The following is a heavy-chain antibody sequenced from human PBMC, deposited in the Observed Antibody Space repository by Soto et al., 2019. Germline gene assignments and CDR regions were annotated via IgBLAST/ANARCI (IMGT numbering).Heavy chain of an antibody. CDR3: ARHVYYDVLKKNY. D-gene: IGHD3-9*01. V-gene: IGHV5-51*01. CDR2: IYPGNSDT. CDR1: GYNFANYW. J-gene: IGHJ4*02. Sequence: GESLKISCKGSGYNFANYWIGWVRQMPGKGLEWMGIIYPGNSDTRYSPSFQGQVTISADTSISTAHLEWSSLKASDTAIYYCARHVYYDVLKKNYWGQGTLVTVS.